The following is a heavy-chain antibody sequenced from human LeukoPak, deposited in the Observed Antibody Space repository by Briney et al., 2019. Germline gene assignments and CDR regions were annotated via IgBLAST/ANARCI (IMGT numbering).Heavy chain of an antibody. Sequence: GGTLRLSCAASGFTFSKYSMNWVRQAPGKGLEWVSSISTRSSYIYYADSVKGRFTISRDNAKNSLFLQMNSLRAEDTAIYYCARSLSLVMAAMTHWGQGTLVTVSS. CDR1: GFTFSKYS. CDR3: ARSLSLVMAAMTH. D-gene: IGHD5-24*01. J-gene: IGHJ4*02. CDR2: ISTRSSYI. V-gene: IGHV3-21*01.